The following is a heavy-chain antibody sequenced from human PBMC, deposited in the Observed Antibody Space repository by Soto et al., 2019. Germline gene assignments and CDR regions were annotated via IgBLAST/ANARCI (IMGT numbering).Heavy chain of an antibody. CDR3: AREGPNHRLS. CDR1: SYTFTSYG. D-gene: IGHD3-16*02. CDR2: ITAYNGNT. J-gene: IGHJ5*02. V-gene: IGHV1-18*01. Sequence: ASVKVSCKASSYTFTSYGFSWVRQAPGQGLEWMGWITAYNGNTKYAQKWQDRVTMTTDTSTSTAYMELRSLRSDDTAVYYCAREGPNHRLSWGQGTLVTVSS.